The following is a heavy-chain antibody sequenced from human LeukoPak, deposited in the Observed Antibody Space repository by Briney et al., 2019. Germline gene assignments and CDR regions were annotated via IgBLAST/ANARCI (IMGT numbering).Heavy chain of an antibody. J-gene: IGHJ6*04. V-gene: IGHV3-30*02. CDR2: IQYDGSNK. CDR3: AELGITMIGGV. CDR1: GFTFSSYG. D-gene: IGHD3-10*02. Sequence: GGSLRLSCAASGFTFSSYGMHWVRQAPGKGLEWVAFIQYDGSNKYYADSVKGRFTISRDNSKNTLYLQMNSLRAEDTAVYYCAELGITMIGGVWGKGTTVTISS.